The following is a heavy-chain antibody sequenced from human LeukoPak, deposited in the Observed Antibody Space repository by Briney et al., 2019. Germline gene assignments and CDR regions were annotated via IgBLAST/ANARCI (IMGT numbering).Heavy chain of an antibody. Sequence: GGSLRLSCAASGFTFSSYAMSWVRQAPGKGLEWVSAIRDSGSSTHYADSVKGRFTISRDNAKNSLYLQMNSLRTEDTAVYYCARARGSYLEIDYWGQGTLVTVSS. CDR1: GFTFSSYA. CDR3: ARARGSYLEIDY. D-gene: IGHD1-26*01. J-gene: IGHJ4*02. CDR2: IRDSGSST. V-gene: IGHV3-23*01.